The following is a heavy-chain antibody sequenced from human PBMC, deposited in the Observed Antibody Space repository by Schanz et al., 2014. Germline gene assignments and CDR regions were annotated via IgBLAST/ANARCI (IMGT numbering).Heavy chain of an antibody. J-gene: IGHJ6*02. Sequence: VHLLESGGGLVQPGGSLRLSCAASGFTFSNHALSWVRQAPGKGLEWIGEINPNEGIHHNPSLKSRVAISVDMSKNQFSLKMSSLPAADTATYYCAREMGRRFFDYNYGMDVWGQGTSVTVS. CDR2: INPNEGIH. V-gene: IGHV4-4*02. CDR3: AREMGRRFFDYNYGMDV. D-gene: IGHD3-3*01. CDR1: GFTFSNHA.